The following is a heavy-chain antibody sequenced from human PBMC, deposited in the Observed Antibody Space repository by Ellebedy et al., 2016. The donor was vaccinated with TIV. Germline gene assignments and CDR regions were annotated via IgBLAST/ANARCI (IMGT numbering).Heavy chain of an antibody. CDR1: GGSISSGDYY. Sequence: SETLSLXXTVSGGSISSGDYYWSWIRQPPGKGLEWIGYIYYSGSTNYNPSLKSRVTISVDTSKNQFSLKLSSVTAADTAVYYCARGEGYYGSGSYWTDYWGQGTLVTVSS. D-gene: IGHD3-10*01. J-gene: IGHJ4*02. CDR3: ARGEGYYGSGSYWTDY. V-gene: IGHV4-61*08. CDR2: IYYSGST.